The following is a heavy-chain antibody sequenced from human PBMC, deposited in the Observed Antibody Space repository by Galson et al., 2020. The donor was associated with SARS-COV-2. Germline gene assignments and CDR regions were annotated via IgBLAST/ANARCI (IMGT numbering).Heavy chain of an antibody. J-gene: IGHJ3*02. CDR3: ARAVYCSGGSCSGDDAFDI. V-gene: IGHV4-30-2*01. CDR1: GGSISSGGYS. Sequence: SEPLSLTCAVSGGSISSGGYSWSWIRQPTGKGLAWIGYIYHSGSTYYNPSLKSRVTISVDRSKNQFSLNVSSVTAADTAVYYCARAVYCSGGSCSGDDAFDIWGQGTMVTVSS. D-gene: IGHD2-15*01. CDR2: IYHSGST.